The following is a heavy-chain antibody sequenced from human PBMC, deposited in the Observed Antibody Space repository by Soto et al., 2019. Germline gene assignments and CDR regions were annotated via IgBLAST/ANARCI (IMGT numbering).Heavy chain of an antibody. CDR3: VKLRLELLYLDS. Sequence: WGSLRLSCAASGFTFNRYGISFFRHAPGKGLEWVSAISASGDNTYYADSVKGRFTISRDSSNNTLYLQMNSLRADDTALYYCVKLRLELLYLDSWGLGALVTVSS. CDR2: ISASGDNT. V-gene: IGHV3-23*01. D-gene: IGHD1-7*01. CDR1: GFTFNRYG. J-gene: IGHJ4*02.